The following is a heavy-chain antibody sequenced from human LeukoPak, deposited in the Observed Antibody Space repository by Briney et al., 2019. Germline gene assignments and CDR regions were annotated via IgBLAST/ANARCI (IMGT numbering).Heavy chain of an antibody. CDR1: GGSISSYY. Sequence: PSETLSLTCTVSGGSISSYYWTWIRQPPGKGLEWIGYIYYNGYTKYNPSLKSRVTISVDTSKNQFSLKLSSVTAADTAVYYCARDRSSGYLFDYWGQGTLVTVFS. J-gene: IGHJ4*02. D-gene: IGHD3-22*01. CDR2: IYYNGYT. V-gene: IGHV4-59*01. CDR3: ARDRSSGYLFDY.